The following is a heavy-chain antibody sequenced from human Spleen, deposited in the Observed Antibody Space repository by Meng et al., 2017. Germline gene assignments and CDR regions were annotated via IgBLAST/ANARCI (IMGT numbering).Heavy chain of an antibody. Sequence: GESLKISCAASGFTFSSYAMSWVRQAPGKGLEWVSAISGSGGSTYYADSVKGRFTISRDNSKNTLYLQMNSLRAEDTAVYYCAKIFSYSSGWYIVREEIDFDYWGQGTLVTVSS. CDR2: ISGSGGST. D-gene: IGHD6-19*01. J-gene: IGHJ4*02. CDR1: GFTFSSYA. CDR3: AKIFSYSSGWYIVREEIDFDY. V-gene: IGHV3-23*01.